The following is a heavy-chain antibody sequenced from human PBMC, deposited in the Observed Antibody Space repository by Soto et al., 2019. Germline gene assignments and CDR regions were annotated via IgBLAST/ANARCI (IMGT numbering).Heavy chain of an antibody. CDR2: IQSGGPT. Sequence: GESLKISCAASGFTVSSKYMSWVRQGPGKGLEWVSLIQSGGPTYYADSAKGRFTISRDNSENTLHLQMSSLRAEDTAVYYCARDDVPCDGGRCYGVPLDDWGKGTTVTVPS. CDR3: ARDDVPCDGGRCYGVPLDD. CDR1: GFTVSSKY. D-gene: IGHD2-15*01. J-gene: IGHJ6*04. V-gene: IGHV3-66*01.